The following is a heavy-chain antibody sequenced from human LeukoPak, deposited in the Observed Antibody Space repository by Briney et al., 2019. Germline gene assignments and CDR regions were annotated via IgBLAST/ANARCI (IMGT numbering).Heavy chain of an antibody. D-gene: IGHD3-3*01. CDR3: ARSVTIFGDDDY. CDR2: INPSGGST. J-gene: IGHJ4*02. CDR1: GYTFTSYY. V-gene: IGHV1-46*01. Sequence: GASVKVSCKASGYTFTSYYMHWVRQAPGQGLEWMGIINPSGGSTSYAQKFQGRVTMTRDTSSSTVYMELSSLRSEDTAVYYCARSVTIFGDDDYWGQGTLVTVSS.